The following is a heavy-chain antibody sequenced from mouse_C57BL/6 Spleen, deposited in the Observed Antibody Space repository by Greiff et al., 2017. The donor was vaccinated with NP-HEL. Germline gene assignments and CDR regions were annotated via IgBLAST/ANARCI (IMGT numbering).Heavy chain of an antibody. Sequence: QVQLKQSGAELVKPGASVKISCKASGYAFSSYWMNWVKQRPGKGLEWIGQIYPGDGDPNYNGKFKGKATLTADKSSSTAYMQLSSLTSEDSAVYFCARDRLTHFDYWGQGTTLTVSS. J-gene: IGHJ2*01. D-gene: IGHD1-3*01. CDR2: IYPGDGDP. CDR3: ARDRLTHFDY. V-gene: IGHV1-80*01. CDR1: GYAFSSYW.